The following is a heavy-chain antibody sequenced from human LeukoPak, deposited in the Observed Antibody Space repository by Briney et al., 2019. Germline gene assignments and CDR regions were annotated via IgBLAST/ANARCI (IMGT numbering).Heavy chain of an antibody. CDR1: VYTFTNYG. Sequence: ASGTVSFTSSVYTFTNYGISWVRPAPGHGLEWMGWISAFKGITMIAQKVQGRVTLTTDTSTSTAYMELRRLRSDDTAVYYCARGGTFYYDSSAYYWGQGTLVTVFS. D-gene: IGHD3-22*01. CDR3: ARGGTFYYDSSAYY. J-gene: IGHJ4*02. V-gene: IGHV1-18*01. CDR2: ISAFKGIT.